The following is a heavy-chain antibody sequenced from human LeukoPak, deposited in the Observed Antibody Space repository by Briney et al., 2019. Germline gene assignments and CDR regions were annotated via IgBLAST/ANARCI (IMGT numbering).Heavy chain of an antibody. CDR3: ARTPQGSYFVNYYYYYMDV. D-gene: IGHD3-10*01. Sequence: SETLSLTCAVSGGSISSGSYYWSWIRQPAGKGLEWIGRIYTSGSTNYNPSLKSRVTISVDTSKNQFSLKLSSATAADTAVYYCARTPQGSYFVNYYYYYMDVWGKGTTVTISS. J-gene: IGHJ6*03. CDR2: IYTSGST. CDR1: GGSISSGSYY. V-gene: IGHV4-61*02.